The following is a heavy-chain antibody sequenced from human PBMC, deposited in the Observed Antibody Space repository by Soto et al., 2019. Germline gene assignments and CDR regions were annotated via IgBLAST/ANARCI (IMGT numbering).Heavy chain of an antibody. CDR3: GASFVILTGPCTSVY. D-gene: IGHD3-9*01. J-gene: IGHJ4*02. CDR2: INAGKGNT. CDR1: GYTFTNYA. V-gene: IGHV1-3*01. Sequence: ASVKVSCKASGYTFTNYAIHWVRQAPGQRLEWMGWINAGKGNTKYLQKFQGRVTVTRDTSASTAYMELTSLRSEDTAVYYCGASFVILTGPCTSVYWGQGPLVTVSS.